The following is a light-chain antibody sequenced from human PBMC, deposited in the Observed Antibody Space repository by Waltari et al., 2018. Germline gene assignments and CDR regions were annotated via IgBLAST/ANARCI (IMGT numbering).Light chain of an antibody. CDR1: SSNVGRNS. J-gene: IGLJ2*01. V-gene: IGLV1-44*01. CDR2: DID. Sequence: QSVVTQPPSASGAPGQRVTISCSGSSSNVGRNSIKWSQQLPGTAPKVVMYDIDRRPSGVPDRFSGSRSGTTASLTISGLQSEDEADYYCSVWDDSLSGPVFGGGTKLTVL. CDR3: SVWDDSLSGPV.